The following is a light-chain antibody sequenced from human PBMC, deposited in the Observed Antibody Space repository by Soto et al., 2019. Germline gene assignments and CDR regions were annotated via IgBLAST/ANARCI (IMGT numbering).Light chain of an antibody. V-gene: IGKV1-5*03. CDR2: KAS. CDR3: QQYNSYPFT. J-gene: IGKJ3*01. Sequence: DIQMTQSPSTLSASVGDRVTITCRASQSISSWLAWYQQKPGKAPKLLIYKASSLESGVPSRFSGSGSGTECTRTISSLQPDDVATYYCQQYNSYPFTFGPGTKVDIK. CDR1: QSISSW.